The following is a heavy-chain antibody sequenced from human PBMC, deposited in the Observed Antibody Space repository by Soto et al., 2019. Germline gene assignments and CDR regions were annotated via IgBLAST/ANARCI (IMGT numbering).Heavy chain of an antibody. Sequence: QVQLVQSGAEVKKPGSSVKVSCKASGGIFSSYAISWVRQAPGQGLEWMGGIIPIFGTANYAQKFQGRVTITADESTSTAYMELSSLRSEDTAVYYCARGYSSSWDYYYYGMDVWGQGTTVTVSS. CDR3: ARGYSSSWDYYYYGMDV. CDR2: IIPIFGTA. CDR1: GGIFSSYA. V-gene: IGHV1-69*01. D-gene: IGHD6-13*01. J-gene: IGHJ6*02.